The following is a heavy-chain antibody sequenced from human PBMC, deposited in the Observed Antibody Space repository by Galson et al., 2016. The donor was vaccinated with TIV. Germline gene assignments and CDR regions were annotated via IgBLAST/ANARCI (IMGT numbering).Heavy chain of an antibody. CDR2: IIPIFGTA. CDR3: ARHQGYCSGGSCLLDY. V-gene: IGHV1-69*15. CDR1: GGPFFSSYA. Sequence: SCKASGGPFFSSYAISWVRQAPGQGLEWMGRIIPIFGTANYAQKFQGRVTITADESTSTAYMELSSLRSEDTAVYYCARHQGYCSGGSCLLDYWGQGTLVTVSP. J-gene: IGHJ4*02. D-gene: IGHD2-15*01.